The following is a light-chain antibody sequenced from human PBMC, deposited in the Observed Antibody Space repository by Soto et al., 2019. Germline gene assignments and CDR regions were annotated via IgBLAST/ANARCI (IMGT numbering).Light chain of an antibody. CDR1: QNVNRY. J-gene: IGKJ1*01. Sequence: IRLTQSPSSLSASVGDRVTITCRTSQNVNRYLNWYQEQPGKAPKLLIYAASILQSGVPSRFSGSGSGTDFTLAISSLQPEDFTTYYCQQSYGIPQTFGPGTKVEIK. V-gene: IGKV1-39*01. CDR3: QQSYGIPQT. CDR2: AAS.